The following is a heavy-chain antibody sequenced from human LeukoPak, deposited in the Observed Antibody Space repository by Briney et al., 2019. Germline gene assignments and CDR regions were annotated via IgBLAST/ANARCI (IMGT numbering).Heavy chain of an antibody. CDR3: ARQAMAELYSGYDKRGEFDY. V-gene: IGHV1-2*02. D-gene: IGHD5-12*01. CDR1: GYTFTGYY. Sequence: ASVKVSCKASGYTFTGYYMHWVRQAPGQGLEWMGWINPNSGGTNYAQKFQGRVTMTRDTSISTAYMELSRLRSDDTAVYYCARQAMAELYSGYDKRGEFDYWGQGTLVTVSS. CDR2: INPNSGGT. J-gene: IGHJ4*02.